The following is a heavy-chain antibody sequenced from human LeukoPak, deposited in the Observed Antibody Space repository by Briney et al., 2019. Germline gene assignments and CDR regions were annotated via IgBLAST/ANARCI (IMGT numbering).Heavy chain of an antibody. CDR3: ARYSSSWSYYYYYYGMDV. CDR2: ISAYNGNT. Sequence: ASAKVSCKASGYTFTSYDISWVRQAPGQGLEWMGWISAYNGNTNYAQKLQGRVTMTTDTSTSTAYMELRSLRSDDTAVYYCARYSSSWSYYYYYYGMDVWGQGTTVTVSS. V-gene: IGHV1-18*01. CDR1: GYTFTSYD. J-gene: IGHJ6*02. D-gene: IGHD6-13*01.